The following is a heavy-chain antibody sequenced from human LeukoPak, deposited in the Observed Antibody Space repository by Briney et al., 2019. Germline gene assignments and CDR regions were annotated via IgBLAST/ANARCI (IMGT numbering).Heavy chain of an antibody. CDR2: IYYSGST. CDR1: GGSTSSYY. Sequence: SETLSLTCTVSGGSTSSYYWSWIRQPPGKGLEWIGYIYYSGSTNYNPSLKSRVTISVDTSKNQFSLKLSSVTAADTAVYYCASTGYSSGYDAFDIWGQGTMVTVSS. D-gene: IGHD6-19*01. CDR3: ASTGYSSGYDAFDI. J-gene: IGHJ3*02. V-gene: IGHV4-59*01.